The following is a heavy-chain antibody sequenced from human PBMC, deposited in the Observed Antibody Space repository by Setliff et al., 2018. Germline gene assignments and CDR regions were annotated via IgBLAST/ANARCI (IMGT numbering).Heavy chain of an antibody. Sequence: GGSLRLSCAASGFTFSSYEMNWVRQAPGKGLEWVSSISSSSSYIYYADSVKGRFTISRDNAKNSLYLQMNSLRAEDTAVYYCARDKLRFLENWFDPWGQGTLVTVSS. CDR1: GFTFSSYE. V-gene: IGHV3-21*01. D-gene: IGHD3-3*01. J-gene: IGHJ5*02. CDR2: ISSSSSYI. CDR3: ARDKLRFLENWFDP.